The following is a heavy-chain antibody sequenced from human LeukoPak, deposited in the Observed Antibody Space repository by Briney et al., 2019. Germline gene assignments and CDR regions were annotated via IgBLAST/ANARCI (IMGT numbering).Heavy chain of an antibody. Sequence: ASVKVSCKASGGTFSRYAISWVRQAPGQGLEWMGGIIPIFATANYAQKFQGRVTITADESTSTAYMELSSLRSEDTAMYYCASEGRDGYSHHLEYWGQGTLVTVSA. CDR2: IIPIFATA. V-gene: IGHV1-69*13. CDR1: GGTFSRYA. D-gene: IGHD5-24*01. J-gene: IGHJ4*02. CDR3: ASEGRDGYSHHLEY.